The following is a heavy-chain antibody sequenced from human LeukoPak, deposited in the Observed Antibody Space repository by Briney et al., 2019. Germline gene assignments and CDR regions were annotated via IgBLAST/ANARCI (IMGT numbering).Heavy chain of an antibody. Sequence: PSETLSLTCTVSGYSISSGYYWGWIRQPPGKGLEWIGSIYHSGSTYYNPSLKSRVTISVDTSKNQFSLKLSSVTAADTAVYYCARIETYYDFWSGYYFDYWGQGTLVTVSS. CDR2: IYHSGST. CDR1: GYSISSGYY. J-gene: IGHJ4*02. CDR3: ARIETYYDFWSGYYFDY. V-gene: IGHV4-38-2*02. D-gene: IGHD3-3*01.